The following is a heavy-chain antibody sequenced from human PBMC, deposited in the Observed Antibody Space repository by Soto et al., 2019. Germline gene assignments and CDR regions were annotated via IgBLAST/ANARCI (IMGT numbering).Heavy chain of an antibody. V-gene: IGHV4-30-4*01. CDR3: ARVFGGVGTIFGVVTLLPPYYYYGMDV. CDR2: IYYSGST. D-gene: IGHD3-3*01. J-gene: IGHJ6*02. Sequence: PSETLSLTCTVSGGSISSGDYYWSWIRQPPGKGLEWIGYIYYSGSTYYNPSLKSRVTISVDTSKNQFSLKLSSVTAADTAVYYCARVFGGVGTIFGVVTLLPPYYYYGMDVWGQGTTVTVSS. CDR1: GGSISSGDYY.